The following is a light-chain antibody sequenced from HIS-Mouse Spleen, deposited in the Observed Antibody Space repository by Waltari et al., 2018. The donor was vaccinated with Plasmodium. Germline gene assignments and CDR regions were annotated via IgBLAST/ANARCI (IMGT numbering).Light chain of an antibody. Sequence: SYELTQPPSVSVSPGQTARITCPGDALPKKYAYWYQQKSGQAPVLVIYEDSTRPSGVPERFSGSSSWSMATLTSSGARVEDEADYYCYSTDSSGNHRVFGGGIKQTVL. CDR1: ALPKKY. J-gene: IGLJ3*02. V-gene: IGLV3-10*01. CDR3: YSTDSSGNHRV. CDR2: EDS.